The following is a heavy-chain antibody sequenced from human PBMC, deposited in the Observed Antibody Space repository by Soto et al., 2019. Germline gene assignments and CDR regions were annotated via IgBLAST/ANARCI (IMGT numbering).Heavy chain of an antibody. CDR1: GFTFSSYA. CDR3: AKVGELAVGGFDY. D-gene: IGHD2-15*01. J-gene: IGHJ4*02. V-gene: IGHV3-23*01. CDR2: ISDTGGST. Sequence: EVQLLESGGGLVQPGGSLRLSCAASGFTFSSYAMSWVRQAPGKGLEWVSRISDTGGSTYYADSVKGRFTISRDRSKNTLYLQMNSLRADDTAIYYCAKVGELAVGGFDYWGQGTLVTVSS.